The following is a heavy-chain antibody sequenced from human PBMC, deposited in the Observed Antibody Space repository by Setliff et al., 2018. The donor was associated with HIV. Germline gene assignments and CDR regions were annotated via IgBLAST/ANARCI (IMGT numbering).Heavy chain of an antibody. J-gene: IGHJ4*02. D-gene: IGHD1-26*01. Sequence: SETLSLTCTVSGGSISGYYWSWIRQPPGKGLEWIGWIYYSGNTRYNPSLKSRVTISLDTSKNRFSLQLTSVTAAVTAVYYCARHRDDGTYPLDYWGQGTLVTVSS. CDR1: GGSISGYY. V-gene: IGHV4-59*08. CDR2: IYYSGNT. CDR3: ARHRDDGTYPLDY.